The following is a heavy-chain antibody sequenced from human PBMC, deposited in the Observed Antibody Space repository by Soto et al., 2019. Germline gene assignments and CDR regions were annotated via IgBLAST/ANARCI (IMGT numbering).Heavy chain of an antibody. V-gene: IGHV1-2*06. Sequence: ASAKVSCKSSGYTFTAFDLYWVRQAPGKALGGVGRLNPKNRDTNSAHRFQRSVTTTMYTAITTAYMELSSLGADDTAFYYSASFKRSPNGIDVWGQGTLVTVSS. J-gene: IGHJ4*02. D-gene: IGHD2-8*01. CDR1: GYTFTAFD. CDR3: ASFKRSPNGIDV. CDR2: LNPKNRDT.